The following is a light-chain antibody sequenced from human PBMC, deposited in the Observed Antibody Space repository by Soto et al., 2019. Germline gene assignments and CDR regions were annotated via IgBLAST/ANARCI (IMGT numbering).Light chain of an antibody. J-gene: IGKJ2*03. V-gene: IGKV3-15*01. CDR2: GAS. CDR1: QSVRND. Sequence: EIVMTQSPATLSVSPGDRATISCRASQSVRNDLAWYQQKPGNPPRVLVYGASTTATGVPARFSGSGSGTEFTLTISSLQSEDSAVYYCKQYNNWYSFGQGTKLEIK. CDR3: KQYNNWYS.